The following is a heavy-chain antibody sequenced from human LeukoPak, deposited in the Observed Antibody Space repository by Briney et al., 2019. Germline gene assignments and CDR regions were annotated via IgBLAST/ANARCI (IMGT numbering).Heavy chain of an antibody. V-gene: IGHV1-2*02. CDR2: VSPHSGAT. CDR3: ASKTGGSGSPFDY. CDR1: GYTFTGYY. D-gene: IGHD3-10*01. Sequence: ASVKVSCKASGYTFTGYYMHWVRQAPGQGLEWMGWVSPHSGATNYALKFQGRVTMTRDTSISTAYMELSRLRSDDTAVYYCASKTGGSGSPFDYWGQGTLVTVSS. J-gene: IGHJ4*02.